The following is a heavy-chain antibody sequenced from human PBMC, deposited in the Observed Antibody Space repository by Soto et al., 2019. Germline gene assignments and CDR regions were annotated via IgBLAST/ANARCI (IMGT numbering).Heavy chain of an antibody. Sequence: KPSETLSLTCAVSGGSFTSNNWWTWVRQPPGQGLEWIGEIYRTGSTNYNPSLKSRVTISLDKSENQFSLKVTSLTAADTAVYYCESRAPGNSVAYWGQGTWVTVSS. D-gene: IGHD5-12*01. CDR2: IYRTGST. CDR3: ESRAPGNSVAY. CDR1: GGSFTSNNW. J-gene: IGHJ4*02. V-gene: IGHV4-4*02.